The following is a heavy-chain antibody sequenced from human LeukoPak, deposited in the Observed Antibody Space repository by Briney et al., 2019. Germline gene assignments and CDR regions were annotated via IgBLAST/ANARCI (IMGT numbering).Heavy chain of an antibody. CDR2: IIPIFGTA. CDR3: ARDLRAVASSGAY. Sequence: SVKVSCKASGGTFSSYAISWVRQAPGQGLEWIGGIIPIFGTANYAQKLQGRVTMTTDTSTSTAYMELRSLRSDDTAVYYCARDLRAVASSGAYWGQGTLVTVSS. J-gene: IGHJ4*02. CDR1: GGTFSSYA. V-gene: IGHV1-69*05. D-gene: IGHD6-19*01.